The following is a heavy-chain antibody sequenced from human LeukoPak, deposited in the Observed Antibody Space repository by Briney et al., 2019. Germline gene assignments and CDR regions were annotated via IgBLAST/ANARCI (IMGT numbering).Heavy chain of an antibody. J-gene: IGHJ4*02. D-gene: IGHD1-26*01. CDR2: ISAYNGNT. V-gene: IGHV1-18*01. Sequence: ASVKVSCKASGYTFTSYGISWVRQAPGQGLEWMGWISAYNGNTNYAQKLQGRVTMTTDTSTSTAYMELRSLRSDDTAVYYCARVFGGGSYYLSYFDYWGQGTLVTVSS. CDR1: GYTFTSYG. CDR3: ARVFGGGSYYLSYFDY.